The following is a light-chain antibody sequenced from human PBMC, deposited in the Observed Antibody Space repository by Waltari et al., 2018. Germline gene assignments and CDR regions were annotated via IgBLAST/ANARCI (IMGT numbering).Light chain of an antibody. Sequence: DIQMTQSPSSLSASVGDRVTITCQASQDISNYLNWYQQKPGKAPKLLIYDASNRATGIPARFSGSGSGTDFTLTISSLEPEDFVVYYCQQRSNWPLLTFGGGTKVEIK. CDR3: QQRSNWPLLT. CDR2: DAS. V-gene: IGKV1-33*01. CDR1: QDISNY. J-gene: IGKJ4*01.